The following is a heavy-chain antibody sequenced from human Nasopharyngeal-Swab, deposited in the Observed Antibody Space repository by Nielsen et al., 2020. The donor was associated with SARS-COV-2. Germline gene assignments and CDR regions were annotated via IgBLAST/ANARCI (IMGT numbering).Heavy chain of an antibody. J-gene: IGHJ4*02. V-gene: IGHV3-48*02. CDR1: GFTFNGYY. CDR2: ISSSSSTI. Sequence: GESLKISCAASGFTFNGYYMSWVRQAPGKGLEWVSYISSSSSTIYYADSVKGRFTISRDNAKNSLYLQMNSLRDEDTAVYYCARDPTYFDWLLPDYWGQGTLVTVSS. D-gene: IGHD3-9*01. CDR3: ARDPTYFDWLLPDY.